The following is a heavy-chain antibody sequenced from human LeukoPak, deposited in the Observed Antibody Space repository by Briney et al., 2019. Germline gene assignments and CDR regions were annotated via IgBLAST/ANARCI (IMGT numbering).Heavy chain of an antibody. V-gene: IGHV3-23*01. J-gene: IGHJ4*02. D-gene: IGHD5-12*01. CDR2: ISGSGGTT. CDR1: GFTFRNYA. Sequence: QPGGSLRLSCAASGFTFRNYAMSWVRQALGKGLEWVAHISGSGGTTSYADSVKGRFTISRDTSTNTLFLQMDSLRADDTAVFYCAKDLDSGYGIQFDCWGQGTLVTVSS. CDR3: AKDLDSGYGIQFDC.